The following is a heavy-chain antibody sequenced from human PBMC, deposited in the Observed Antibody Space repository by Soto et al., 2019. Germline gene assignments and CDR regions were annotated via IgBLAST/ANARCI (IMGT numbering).Heavy chain of an antibody. V-gene: IGHV1-46*01. CDR1: GYTFTSYY. D-gene: IGHD1-26*01. Sequence: VSVKASSKASGYTFTSYYMHWVRQAPGQGLEWMGIINPSGGSTSYAQKFQGRVTMTRDTSTSTVYMELSSLKAEDTAVYYCARDQGNLVGAIYYYYGMDVWGQGTTVTVSS. CDR2: INPSGGST. J-gene: IGHJ6*02. CDR3: ARDQGNLVGAIYYYYGMDV.